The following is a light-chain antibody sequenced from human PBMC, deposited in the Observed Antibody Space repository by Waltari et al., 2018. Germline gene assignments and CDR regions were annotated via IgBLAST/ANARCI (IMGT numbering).Light chain of an antibody. V-gene: IGLV2-14*03. J-gene: IGLJ3*02. CDR1: SSDVGGFEY. CDR3: CSCSTTDTVV. Sequence: QSALTQPASVSGSPGQTTTISCTGTSSDVGGFEYVSWYQQHPGQAPKLILYEVGNPPSGVAPRFSGSKSGNTASRTISGLQAEDEAKDVCCSCSTTDTVVFGGGTTVTVL. CDR2: EVG.